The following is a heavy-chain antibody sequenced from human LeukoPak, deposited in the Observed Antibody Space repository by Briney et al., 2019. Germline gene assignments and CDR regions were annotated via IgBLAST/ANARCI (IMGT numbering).Heavy chain of an antibody. D-gene: IGHD1-26*01. CDR1: GFTVSSNY. CDR2: IYSGGSK. J-gene: IGHJ4*02. CDR3: ARGVGVTTFDY. V-gene: IGHV3-53*01. Sequence: GGSLRLSCAASGFTVSSNYMSWVRQAPGKVLEWVSVIYSGGSKYYADSVKGRFTISRDNSKNTLYLQMNSLRAEDTAVYYCARGVGVTTFDYWGQGTLVTVSS.